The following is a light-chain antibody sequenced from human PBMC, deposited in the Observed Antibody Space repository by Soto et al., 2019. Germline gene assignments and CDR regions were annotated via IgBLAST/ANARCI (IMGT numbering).Light chain of an antibody. J-gene: IGLJ1*01. CDR2: DVS. Sequence: QSALTQPASVSGSPGQSITISCTGTSSDVGGYNYVSWYQQQPGKAPKLMIYDVSNRPSGVSNRFSGSKSGNTASLTISGIQAEYEAEYYCSSYTSSSTYVFGTGTKVTVL. V-gene: IGLV2-14*01. CDR3: SSYTSSSTYV. CDR1: SSDVGGYNY.